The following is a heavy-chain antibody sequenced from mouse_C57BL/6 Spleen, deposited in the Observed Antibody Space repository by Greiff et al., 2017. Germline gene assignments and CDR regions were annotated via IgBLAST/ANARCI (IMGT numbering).Heavy chain of an antibody. Sequence: VQLQQPGAELVMPGASVKLSCKASGYTFTSYWMHWVKQRPGQGLEWIGEIDPSDSYTNYNQKFKGKSTMTVDKSSSTAYMQLSSLTSEDSAVYYCARVIYYDYDEGFAYWGQGALVTVSA. CDR1: GYTFTSYW. V-gene: IGHV1-69*01. J-gene: IGHJ3*01. CDR2: IDPSDSYT. D-gene: IGHD2-4*01. CDR3: ARVIYYDYDEGFAY.